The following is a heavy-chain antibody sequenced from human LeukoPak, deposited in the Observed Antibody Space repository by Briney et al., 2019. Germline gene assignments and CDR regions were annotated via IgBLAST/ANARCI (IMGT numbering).Heavy chain of an antibody. Sequence: RGESLKISCKGSGYSFTSYWIGWVRQMPGKGLEWMGIIYPGDSDTRYSPSFQGQVTISADKSISNGYLQWRSLKASDTAIDYGARPVGYALNWFDRWGEGSLVTV. J-gene: IGHJ5*02. CDR3: ARPVGYALNWFDR. D-gene: IGHD2-2*01. CDR1: GYSFTSYW. V-gene: IGHV5-51*01. CDR2: IYPGDSDT.